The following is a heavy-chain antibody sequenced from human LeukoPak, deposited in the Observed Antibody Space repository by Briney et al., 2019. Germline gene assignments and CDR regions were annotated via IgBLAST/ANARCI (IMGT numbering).Heavy chain of an antibody. J-gene: IGHJ4*02. CDR2: ITGSGLNT. Sequence: PGGSLRLSCAAPGFTFRTYGMTWVRQAPGKGLEWVSAITGSGLNTYYTDSVKGRFTISRDNSKNTLYLQMNSLRVEDTAVYYCAKGLRGHSDWGQGTLVTVSS. CDR3: AKGLRGHSD. V-gene: IGHV3-23*01. CDR1: GFTFRTYG. D-gene: IGHD5-12*01.